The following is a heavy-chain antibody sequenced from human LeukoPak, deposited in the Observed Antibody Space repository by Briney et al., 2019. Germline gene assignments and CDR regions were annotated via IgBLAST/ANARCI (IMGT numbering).Heavy chain of an antibody. CDR1: GYTFTGYY. CDR3: ARGFMVRGVIDDC. V-gene: IGHV1-2*02. D-gene: IGHD3-10*01. Sequence: ASVKVSCKASGYTFTGYYIHWVRQAPGQGLELLGWINPNSGGTIYAQKFQGRVTMTRDTSITTAYMELSGLKSDDTAVYFCARGFMVRGVIDDCWGQGTLVTVSS. CDR2: INPNSGGT. J-gene: IGHJ4*02.